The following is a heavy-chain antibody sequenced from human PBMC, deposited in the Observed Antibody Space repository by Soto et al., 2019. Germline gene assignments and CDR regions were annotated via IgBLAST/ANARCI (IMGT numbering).Heavy chain of an antibody. CDR3: AKDWGRVLGAENYWYY. CDR2: ISGSDSST. Sequence: VQLLESGGGLVQPGGSLRLSCAASGFIFSSYAMSWVRQAPGKGLEWVSGISGSDSSTYYADSVKGRFTISRDNSKSTLYLQMNSLRAEDTAVYYCAKDWGRVLGAENYWYYWGQGTLVTVSS. D-gene: IGHD2-8*02. V-gene: IGHV3-23*01. CDR1: GFIFSSYA. J-gene: IGHJ4*02.